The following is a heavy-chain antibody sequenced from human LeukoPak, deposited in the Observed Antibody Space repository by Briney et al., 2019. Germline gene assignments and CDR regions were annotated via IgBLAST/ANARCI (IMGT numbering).Heavy chain of an antibody. Sequence: PGGSLRLSCAASGFTFSSYALSWVRQAPGRGLEWVSTISGSGGSTYYADSVKGRFTISRDNSKNTLYLQMNSLRAEDTAVYYCAKDRYSGLNTIDYWGQGTLVTVSS. D-gene: IGHD6-13*01. CDR2: ISGSGGST. V-gene: IGHV3-23*01. J-gene: IGHJ4*02. CDR1: GFTFSSYA. CDR3: AKDRYSGLNTIDY.